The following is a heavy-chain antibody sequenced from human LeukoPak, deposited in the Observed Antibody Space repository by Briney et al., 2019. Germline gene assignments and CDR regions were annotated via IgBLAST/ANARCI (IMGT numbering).Heavy chain of an antibody. J-gene: IGHJ6*02. D-gene: IGHD4-17*01. CDR1: GYSFTSYW. V-gene: IGHV5-51*01. CDR3: ARHRGDYYYYYGMDV. Sequence: GESLKISCKGSGYSFTSYWIGWVRQMPGKGLEWMGIIYPGDSDTRYSPSFQGQVTISADKSINTAYLQWSSLKASDTAMYYCARHRGDYYYYYGMDVWGQGTTVTVSS. CDR2: IYPGDSDT.